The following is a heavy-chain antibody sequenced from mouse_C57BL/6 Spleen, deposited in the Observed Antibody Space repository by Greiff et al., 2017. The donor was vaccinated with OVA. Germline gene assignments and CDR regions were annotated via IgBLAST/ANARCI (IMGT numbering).Heavy chain of an antibody. CDR3: AIQSPYYGSSPYFDY. D-gene: IGHD1-1*01. CDR1: GYTFTSYW. CDR2: IYPGSGST. J-gene: IGHJ2*01. Sequence: QVQLQQSGAELVKPGASVKMSCKASGYTFTSYWITWVKQRPGQGLEWIGDIYPGSGSTNYNEKFKSKATLTVDTSSSTAYMQLSSLTSEDSAVYYCAIQSPYYGSSPYFDYWGQGTTLTVSS. V-gene: IGHV1-55*01.